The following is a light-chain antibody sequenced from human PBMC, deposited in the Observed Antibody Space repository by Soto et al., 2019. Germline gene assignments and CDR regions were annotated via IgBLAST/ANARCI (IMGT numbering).Light chain of an antibody. V-gene: IGKV3-20*01. CDR3: QHYAGGSRIT. J-gene: IGKJ5*01. Sequence: EIVLTQSPATLSLSPGERATLSCRASQSVSSYLAWYQQKPGQAPRLLIYGASSRATGIPDRFSGSGSGTDFTLTISRLEPEDFALYYCQHYAGGSRITFGQGTRLEIK. CDR1: QSVSSY. CDR2: GAS.